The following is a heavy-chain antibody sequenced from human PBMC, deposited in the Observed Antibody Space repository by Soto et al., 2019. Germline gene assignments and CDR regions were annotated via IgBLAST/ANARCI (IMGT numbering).Heavy chain of an antibody. CDR3: AREGLTTVTFDY. D-gene: IGHD4-17*01. CDR2: IIPIFGTA. J-gene: IGHJ4*02. V-gene: IGHV1-69*13. Sequence: SVKVSCKASGGTFSSYAISWVRQAPGQGLEWMGGIIPIFGTANYAQKFQGRVTITADESTSTAYMELSSLRSEDTAVYYCAREGLTTVTFDYWGQGTLVTVSS. CDR1: GGTFSSYA.